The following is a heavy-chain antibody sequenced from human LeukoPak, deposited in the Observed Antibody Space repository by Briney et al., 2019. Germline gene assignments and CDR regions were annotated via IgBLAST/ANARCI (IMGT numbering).Heavy chain of an antibody. CDR1: GFTFSSYW. CDR2: INSDGSST. CDR3: AKEGGYGYYMDV. D-gene: IGHD5-12*01. V-gene: IGHV3-74*01. Sequence: PGGSLRLSCAASGFTFSSYWMHWARQAPGKGLVWVSRINSDGSSTSYADSVKGRFTISRDNSKNTLYLQMNSLRAEDTAVYYCAKEGGYGYYMDVWGKGTTVTISS. J-gene: IGHJ6*03.